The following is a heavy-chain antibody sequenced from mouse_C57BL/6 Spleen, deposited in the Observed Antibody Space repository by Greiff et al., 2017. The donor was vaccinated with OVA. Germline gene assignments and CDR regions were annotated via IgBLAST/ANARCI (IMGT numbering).Heavy chain of an antibody. J-gene: IGHJ3*01. CDR2: IYPGSGNT. V-gene: IGHV1-76*01. CDR1: GYTFTDYY. Sequence: QVQLQQSGAELVRPGASVKLSCKASGYTFTDYYINWVKQRPGQGLEWIARIYPGSGNTYYNEKFKGKATLTAEKSSSTAYMQLSSLTSEDSAVYFCAREAYDYDAWFAYWGQGTLVTVSA. CDR3: AREAYDYDAWFAY. D-gene: IGHD2-4*01.